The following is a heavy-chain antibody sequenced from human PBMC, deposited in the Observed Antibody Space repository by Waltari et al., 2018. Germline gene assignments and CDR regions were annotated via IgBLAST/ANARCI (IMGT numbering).Heavy chain of an antibody. V-gene: IGHV3-49*04. D-gene: IGHD3-22*01. CDR1: FGDYE. CDR3: TREGLTHYYDSNPYYSFDY. Sequence: FGDYEMTWVRQAPGKGLEWVGLIRTKASGGTTEYGASVKGRFTISRDDSKSVAYLQMNSLKTEDTALYYCTREGLTHYYDSNPYYSFDYWGQGTLVAVSS. CDR2: IRTKASGGTT. J-gene: IGHJ4*02.